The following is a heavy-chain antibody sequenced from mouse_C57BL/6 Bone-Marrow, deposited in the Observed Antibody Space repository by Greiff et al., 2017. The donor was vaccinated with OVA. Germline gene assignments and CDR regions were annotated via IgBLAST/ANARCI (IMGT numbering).Heavy chain of an antibody. J-gene: IGHJ2*01. Sequence: EVMLVESGGGLVKPGGSLKLSCAASGFTFSSYAMSWVRQTPEKRLEWVATISAGGSYTYYPDNVKGRFTISRDNAKNNLYLQMSHLKAEDTAMYYCARDSDGYYTYYFYYWGQGTTLSVAS. D-gene: IGHD2-3*01. CDR1: GFTFSSYA. V-gene: IGHV5-4*01. CDR3: ARDSDGYYTYYFYY. CDR2: ISAGGSYT.